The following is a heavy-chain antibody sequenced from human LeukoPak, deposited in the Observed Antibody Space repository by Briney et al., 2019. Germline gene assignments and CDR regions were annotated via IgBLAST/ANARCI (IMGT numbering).Heavy chain of an antibody. V-gene: IGHV3-23*01. D-gene: IGHD3-3*01. CDR3: AKGCRHYDFWSGYYPTDLFYFDH. CDR1: GFTFSSYA. Sequence: GGSLRLSCAASGFTFSSYAMSWVRQAPGKGLEWVSAISGSGGSTYYADSVKGRFTISRDDSKNTLYLQMSSLRAEDTAVYYCAKGCRHYDFWSGYYPTDLFYFDHWGQGTLVTVSS. CDR2: ISGSGGST. J-gene: IGHJ4*02.